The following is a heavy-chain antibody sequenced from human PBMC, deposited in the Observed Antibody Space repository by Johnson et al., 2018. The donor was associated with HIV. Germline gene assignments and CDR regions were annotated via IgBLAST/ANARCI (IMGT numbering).Heavy chain of an antibody. Sequence: VQLVESGGGVVQPGRSLRLSCAVSGIIFSHYGMHWVRQAPGKGPEWVAVISYDGSNKYYADSVKGRFTISRDNSKNTLYLQMNSLRAEDTAVYYCARDWGLYSSGWYVDAFDIWGQGTMVTVSS. CDR2: ISYDGSNK. J-gene: IGHJ3*02. CDR1: GIIFSHYG. D-gene: IGHD6-19*01. CDR3: ARDWGLYSSGWYVDAFDI. V-gene: IGHV3-30*03.